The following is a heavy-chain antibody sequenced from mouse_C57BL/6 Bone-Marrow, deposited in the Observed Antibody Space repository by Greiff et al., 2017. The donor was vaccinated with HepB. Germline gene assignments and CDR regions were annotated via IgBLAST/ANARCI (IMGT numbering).Heavy chain of an antibody. Sequence: QVHVKQSGPGLVQPSQSLSITCTVSGFSLTSYGVHWVRQSPGKGLEWLGVIWSGGSTDYNAAFISRLSISKDNYKSQVFFKMNSLQADDTAIYYCARGTTVVAPFDYWGQGTTLTVSS. V-gene: IGHV2-2*01. J-gene: IGHJ2*01. CDR3: ARGTTVVAPFDY. D-gene: IGHD1-1*01. CDR2: IWSGGST. CDR1: GFSLTSYG.